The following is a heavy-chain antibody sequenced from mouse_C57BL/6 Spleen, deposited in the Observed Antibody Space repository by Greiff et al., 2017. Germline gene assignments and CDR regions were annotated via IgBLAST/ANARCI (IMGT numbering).Heavy chain of an antibody. CDR3: ARDDYGDYAMDY. Sequence: QVQLKQSGPGLVAPSQSLSITCTVSGFSLTSYGVHWVRQPPGKGLEWLVVIWSDGSTTYNSALKSRLSISKDNSKSQVFLKMNSLQTDDTAMYYCARDDYGDYAMDYWGQGTSVTVSS. V-gene: IGHV2-6*03. J-gene: IGHJ4*01. CDR2: IWSDGST. D-gene: IGHD2-4*01. CDR1: GFSLTSYG.